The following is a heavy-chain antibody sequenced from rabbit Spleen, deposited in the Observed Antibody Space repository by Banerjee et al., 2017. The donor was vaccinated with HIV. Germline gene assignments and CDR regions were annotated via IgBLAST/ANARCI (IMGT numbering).Heavy chain of an antibody. D-gene: IGHD6-1*01. CDR2: IVTNRGST. CDR1: GLSFSGYVY. V-gene: IGHV1S43*01. J-gene: IGHJ4*01. Sequence: QEQLEESGGGLVKPEGSLTLTCTASGLSFSGYVYICWVRQAPGKGLELIACIVTNRGSTWYAKWVSGQFTVSRGTSPNTVDLQMTSLTAADTATYFCARGVSAGYDDYGYVPYYFYLWGPGTLVTVS. CDR3: ARGVSAGYDDYGYVPYYFYL.